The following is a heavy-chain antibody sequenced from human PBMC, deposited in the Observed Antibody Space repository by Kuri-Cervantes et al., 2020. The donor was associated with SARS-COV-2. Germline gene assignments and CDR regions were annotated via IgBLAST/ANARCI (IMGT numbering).Heavy chain of an antibody. CDR1: GYTFTGYY. J-gene: IGHJ2*01. V-gene: IGHV1-2*02. CDR2: INPNSGGT. D-gene: IGHD3-3*01. Sequence: ASVKVSCKASGYTFTGYYMHWVRQAPGQGLEWMGWINPNSGGTNYAQKFQGRVTMTRDTSISTAYMELSRLRSDDTAVYYCARALNDFWGGYYSSWYFGLWGRGALVTVSS. CDR3: ARALNDFWGGYYSSWYFGL.